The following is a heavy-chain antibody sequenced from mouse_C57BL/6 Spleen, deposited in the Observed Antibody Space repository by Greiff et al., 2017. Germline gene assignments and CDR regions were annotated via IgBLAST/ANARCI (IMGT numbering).Heavy chain of an antibody. J-gene: IGHJ2*01. V-gene: IGHV5-17*01. CDR1: GFTFSDYG. Sequence: EVQLVESGGGLVKPGGSLKLSCAASGFTFSDYGMHWVRQAPEKGLEWVAYISSGSSTIYYADTVKGRFTISRDNAKNTLFLQMTSLRSEDTALYYCSRDYYGSSKRYYFDYWGQGTTLTVSS. CDR2: ISSGSSTI. CDR3: SRDYYGSSKRYYFDY. D-gene: IGHD1-1*01.